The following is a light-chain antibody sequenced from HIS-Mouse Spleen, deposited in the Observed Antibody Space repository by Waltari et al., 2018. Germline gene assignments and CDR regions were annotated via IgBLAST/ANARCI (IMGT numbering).Light chain of an antibody. CDR1: ALPKKY. V-gene: IGLV3-10*01. Sequence: SYELTQPPSVSVSPGQTARITCSGDALPKKYAYWYQQKPGQAPVLVIYEDSKLPTGIPQRFSGSSSGTRATLTISGAQVEDEADYYCYCTDSSGNHRVFGGGTKLTVL. J-gene: IGLJ2*01. CDR3: YCTDSSGNHRV. CDR2: EDS.